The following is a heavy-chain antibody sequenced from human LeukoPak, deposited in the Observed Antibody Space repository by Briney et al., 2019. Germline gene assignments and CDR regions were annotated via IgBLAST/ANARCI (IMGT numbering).Heavy chain of an antibody. J-gene: IGHJ4*02. V-gene: IGHV5-51*01. CDR1: GYSFTSYW. CDR2: IYPGDSDT. Sequence: GESLKISCKGSGYSFTSYWIGWVRQMPGKGLEWMGIIYPGDSDTRYSPSFQGQVTISADKSISTAYLQWSSLKASDTAMYYCARGLPSEQWGLFGYFDYWGQGTLVTVSS. CDR3: ARGLPSEQWGLFGYFDY. D-gene: IGHD6-19*01.